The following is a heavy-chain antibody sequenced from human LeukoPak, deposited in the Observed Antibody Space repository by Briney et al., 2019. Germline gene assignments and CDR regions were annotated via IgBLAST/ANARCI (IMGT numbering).Heavy chain of an antibody. CDR2: IIDNGDTT. J-gene: IGHJ6*03. CDR3: AKLGGQEIYNYYVGV. V-gene: IGHV3-23*01. D-gene: IGHD3-16*01. Sequence: GGSLRLSCAASGFNFNRYAMIWVRQAPGKGLEWVSGIIDNGDTTYHANSVKGRFTISRDNSKNTLYLQMHSLGAEDTAVYYCAKLGGQEIYNYYVGVWGKGTTVAVSS. CDR1: GFNFNRYA.